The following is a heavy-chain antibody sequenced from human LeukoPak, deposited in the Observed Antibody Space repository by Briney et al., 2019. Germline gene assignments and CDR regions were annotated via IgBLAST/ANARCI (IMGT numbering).Heavy chain of an antibody. CDR3: ARAEVGATLFDY. CDR1: GGSIGSGGYY. CDR2: IYYSGST. J-gene: IGHJ4*02. Sequence: SETLSLTCTVSGGSIGSGGYYWSWIRQHPGKGLEWIGYIYYSGSTYYNPSLKSRVTISVDTSKNQFSLKLSSVTAADTAVYYCARAEVGATLFDYWGQGTLVTVSS. D-gene: IGHD1-26*01. V-gene: IGHV4-31*03.